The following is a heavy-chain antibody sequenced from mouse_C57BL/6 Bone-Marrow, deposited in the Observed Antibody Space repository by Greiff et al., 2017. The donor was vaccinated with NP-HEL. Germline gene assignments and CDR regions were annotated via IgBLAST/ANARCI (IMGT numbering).Heavy chain of an antibody. V-gene: IGHV1-82*01. CDR3: AQKGDCYGSSLAY. CDR2: IYPGDGDT. Sequence: QVQLQQSGPELVKPGASVKISCKASGYAFSSSWMNWVKQRPGKGLEWIGRIYPGDGDTNYNGKFKGKATLTADKSSSTAYMQLSSLTSEDSAVYICAQKGDCYGSSLAYWGQGTLVTVSA. J-gene: IGHJ3*01. CDR1: GYAFSSSW. D-gene: IGHD1-1*01.